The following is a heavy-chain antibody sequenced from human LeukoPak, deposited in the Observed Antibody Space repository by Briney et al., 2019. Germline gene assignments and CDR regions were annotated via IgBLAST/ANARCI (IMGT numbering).Heavy chain of an antibody. CDR2: ISSSGSNI. Sequence: SGGSLRLSCAASGFTFSSYEMNWVRQAPGKGLEWVSYISSSGSNIYYADSVKGRFTISRDNAKHSLYLQMNSLRAEDTGVYYCARGTSCSSTSCPPPPYYYYGMDVWGKGTTVTVSS. D-gene: IGHD2-2*01. CDR1: GFTFSSYE. J-gene: IGHJ6*04. V-gene: IGHV3-48*03. CDR3: ARGTSCSSTSCPPPPYYYYGMDV.